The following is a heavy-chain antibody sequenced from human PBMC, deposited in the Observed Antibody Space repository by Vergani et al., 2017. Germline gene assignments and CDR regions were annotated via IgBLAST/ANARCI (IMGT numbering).Heavy chain of an antibody. CDR3: ASLGYCSSTSCYTPGDMDV. CDR1: GGSISSYY. D-gene: IGHD2-2*02. V-gene: IGHV4-59*01. Sequence: QVQLQESGPGLVKPSETLSLTCTVSGGSISSYYWSWIRQPPGKGLEWIGYIYYSGSTNYNPSLKSRVTISVDTSKNQFSLKLSSVTAADTAVYYCASLGYCSSTSCYTPGDMDVWGKGTTVTVSS. J-gene: IGHJ6*03. CDR2: IYYSGST.